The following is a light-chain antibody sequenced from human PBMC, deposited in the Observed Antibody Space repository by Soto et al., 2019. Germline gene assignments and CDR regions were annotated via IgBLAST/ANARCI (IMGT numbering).Light chain of an antibody. CDR2: GAS. CDR1: QSVTSSY. CDR3: QQYGSSPRT. V-gene: IGKV3-20*01. Sequence: EIVLTQSPGTLSLSPGERATLSCRASQSVTSSYLAWYQQKPVQATRLLIYGASSRATGIANRFSGSGSGTDFTLTISRLEPEDSAVYYCQQYGSSPRTFGQGNKLEIK. J-gene: IGKJ2*01.